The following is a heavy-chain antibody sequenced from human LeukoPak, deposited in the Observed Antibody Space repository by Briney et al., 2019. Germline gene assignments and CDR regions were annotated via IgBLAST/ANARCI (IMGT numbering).Heavy chain of an antibody. V-gene: IGHV4-61*01. CDR3: ARDSPYYYGSGSATYYMDV. Sequence: SQTLSLTCTVSGGSISSGSYYWSWIRQPPGKGLEWIGYIYYSGSTNYNPSLKSRVTISVDTSKNQFSLKLSSVTAADTAVYYCARDSPYYYGSGSATYYMDVWGKGTTVTISS. D-gene: IGHD3-10*01. CDR2: IYYSGST. CDR1: GGSISSGSYY. J-gene: IGHJ6*03.